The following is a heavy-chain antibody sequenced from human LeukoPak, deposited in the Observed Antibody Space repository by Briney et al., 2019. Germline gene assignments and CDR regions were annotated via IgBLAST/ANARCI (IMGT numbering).Heavy chain of an antibody. J-gene: IGHJ4*02. CDR1: GFIFGVST. D-gene: IGHD6-19*01. V-gene: IGHV3-64D*06. Sequence: SGGSLRLSCAASGFIFGVSTMHWVRQAPGKGLEFVSSISTAGRSTYYADSAKGRFAISRDDFNSTVYLHMSSLRPEDTAMYYCVNDRGSSGWSPFAYWGQGTLVTVSS. CDR2: ISTAGRST. CDR3: VNDRGSSGWSPFAY.